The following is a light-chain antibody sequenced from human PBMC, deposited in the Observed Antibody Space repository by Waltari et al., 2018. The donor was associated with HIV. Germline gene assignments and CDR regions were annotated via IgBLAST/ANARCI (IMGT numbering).Light chain of an antibody. V-gene: IGLV3-19*01. CDR2: GKN. CDR1: SLRGHY. J-gene: IGLJ2*01. CDR3: NSRDSSANHVV. Sequence: SSELTQDPAVSVALGQTVRITCQGDSLRGHYASWYQQKPGQAPVLVIYGKNNRPSGIPDRFSGSSSGNTASLTITGTQAEDEADYYCNSRDSSANHVVFGGGTKLTVL.